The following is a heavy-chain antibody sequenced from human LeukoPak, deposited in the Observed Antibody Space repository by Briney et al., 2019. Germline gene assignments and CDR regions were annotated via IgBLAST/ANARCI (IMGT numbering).Heavy chain of an antibody. D-gene: IGHD1-26*01. CDR1: GFNFEGNG. Sequence: GGSLRLSCAASGFNFEGNGLSWVRQVPGKGLEWVSGIDWNGRRMGYVASVKGRFSVSVDNDKNSLYRQMNSLGAEDTAVYYCARRRYSGSSQHFDYWGEGTVVSVSS. CDR3: ARRRYSGSSQHFDY. CDR2: IDWNGRRM. J-gene: IGHJ4*02. V-gene: IGHV3-20*04.